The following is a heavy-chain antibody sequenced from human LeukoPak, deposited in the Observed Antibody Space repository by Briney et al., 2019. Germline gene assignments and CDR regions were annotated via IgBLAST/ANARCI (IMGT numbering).Heavy chain of an antibody. Sequence: ASVKVSCKVSGYTLTELSMHWVRQAPGKGLEWMGGFDPEDGETIYAQKFQGRVTMTEDTSTDTAYMELSSLRSEDTAVYYCVTESWGVRGDYRWYWGQGTLVTVSS. V-gene: IGHV1-24*01. CDR1: GYTLTELS. J-gene: IGHJ4*02. CDR2: FDPEDGET. D-gene: IGHD3-10*01. CDR3: VTESWGVRGDYRWY.